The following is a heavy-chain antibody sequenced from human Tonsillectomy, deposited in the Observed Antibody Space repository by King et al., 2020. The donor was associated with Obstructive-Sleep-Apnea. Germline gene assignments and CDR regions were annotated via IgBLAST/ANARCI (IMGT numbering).Heavy chain of an antibody. J-gene: IGHJ4*02. CDR2: ISRRGGTL. CDR1: GFNFSDYY. D-gene: IGHD3-3*01. Sequence: VQLVESGGGLGKPGGSLRLSCAASGFNFSDYYMSLIRQAPGKGLEGVSSISRRGGTLYYADSVKGRFTISRDNAKNSLFLQMYSLRAEDTAMYYCVRAYWSRSSLLPYWGQGTPVTVSS. V-gene: IGHV3-11*01. CDR3: VRAYWSRSSLLPY.